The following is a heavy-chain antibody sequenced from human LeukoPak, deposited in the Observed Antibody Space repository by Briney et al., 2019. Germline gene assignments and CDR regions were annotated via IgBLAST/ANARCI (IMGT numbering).Heavy chain of an antibody. Sequence: ASVKVSCKASGYTFTSYDIDWVRQAAGQGLEWMAWMNPNSGHSGYAQKFHGRVTMTTDTSRNTVYMEVSSLRSEDTAIYYCVRVAEPSSHRPYDYWGQGTLVTVSS. D-gene: IGHD6-19*01. CDR3: VRVAEPSSHRPYDY. J-gene: IGHJ4*02. CDR1: GYTFTSYD. V-gene: IGHV1-8*01. CDR2: MNPNSGHS.